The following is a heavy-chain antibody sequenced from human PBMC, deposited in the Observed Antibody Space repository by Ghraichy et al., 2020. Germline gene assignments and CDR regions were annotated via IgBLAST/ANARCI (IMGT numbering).Heavy chain of an antibody. J-gene: IGHJ4*02. D-gene: IGHD6-19*01. CDR2: IYSGGST. Sequence: GESLRLSCAASGFTVSSNYMSWVRQAPGKGLEWVSVIYSGGSTYYADSVKGRFTISRDNSKNTLYLQMNSLRAEDTAVYYCARVHSSGWYHYWGQGTLVTVSS. CDR1: GFTVSSNY. CDR3: ARVHSSGWYHY. V-gene: IGHV3-53*01.